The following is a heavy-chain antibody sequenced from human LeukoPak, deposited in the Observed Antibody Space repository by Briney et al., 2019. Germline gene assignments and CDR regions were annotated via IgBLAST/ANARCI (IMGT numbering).Heavy chain of an antibody. Sequence: SETLSLTCTVSGYSISSGYYWGWIRQPPGKGLEWIGSIYHSGSTYYNPSLKSRVTISVDTSKNQFSLKLSSVTAADTAMYYCARDETYSSDWQSNHYYYYMDVWGIGTTVTVSS. CDR3: ARDETYSSDWQSNHYYYYMDV. D-gene: IGHD6-19*01. V-gene: IGHV4-38-2*02. CDR1: GYSISSGYY. CDR2: IYHSGST. J-gene: IGHJ6*03.